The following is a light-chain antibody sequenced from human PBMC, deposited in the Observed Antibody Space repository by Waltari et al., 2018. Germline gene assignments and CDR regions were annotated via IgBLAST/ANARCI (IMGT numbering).Light chain of an antibody. Sequence: DIVMTQSPDSLAVSLGERATINCKSSQSVLYSSNNKNYLSWYQQKPGQPPKLLISWASTRESGVPDRFSGSGSETDFTRTISSLQAEDVAVYDCLQYYTTPYTFGQGIKLEI. CDR1: QSVLYSSNNKNY. J-gene: IGKJ2*01. V-gene: IGKV4-1*01. CDR3: LQYYTTPYT. CDR2: WAS.